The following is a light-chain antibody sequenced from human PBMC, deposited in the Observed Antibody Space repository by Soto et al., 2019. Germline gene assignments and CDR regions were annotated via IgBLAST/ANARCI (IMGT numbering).Light chain of an antibody. CDR3: QQYNNLALIS. Sequence: EIVMTQSPATLSVSPGERATLSGRASQSVSSNLAWYQQKPGQAHRLLISGASTRATGIPARFSGSGSGTEFTLTISSRQSEDFAVYYCQQYNNLALISLGQGPRLESK. V-gene: IGKV3-15*01. CDR2: GAS. J-gene: IGKJ5*01. CDR1: QSVSSN.